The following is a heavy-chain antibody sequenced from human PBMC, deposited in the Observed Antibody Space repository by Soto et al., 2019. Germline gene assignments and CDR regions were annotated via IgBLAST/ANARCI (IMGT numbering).Heavy chain of an antibody. J-gene: IGHJ4*02. D-gene: IGHD3-10*01. Sequence: SVKVSCTASVYTFISYPLLWLHQAPGQRPEWMGGVNAGDDITQFSQKLQGRLTFTRDTSASTGYMELRSLRSEDTAVYYCARDPSTLVRGLIPYLDYWGKGTRITVCS. CDR2: VNAGDDIT. CDR1: VYTFISYP. CDR3: ARDPSTLVRGLIPYLDY. V-gene: IGHV1-3*01.